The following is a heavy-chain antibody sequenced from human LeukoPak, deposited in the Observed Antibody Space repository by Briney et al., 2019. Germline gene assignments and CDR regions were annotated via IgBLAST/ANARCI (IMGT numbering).Heavy chain of an antibody. Sequence: SETLSLTCTVSGGSISSSSYYWSWIRQPPGKGLEWIGSHYYSGSTYYNPSLKSRVTISVDSSKNQFTLKLSSVNAQDTAVYYCAAIERNYDFWSGYYNWFDPWGQGTLVTVTS. CDR1: GGSISSSSYY. J-gene: IGHJ5*02. D-gene: IGHD3-3*01. CDR3: AAIERNYDFWSGYYNWFDP. CDR2: HYYSGST. V-gene: IGHV4-39*01.